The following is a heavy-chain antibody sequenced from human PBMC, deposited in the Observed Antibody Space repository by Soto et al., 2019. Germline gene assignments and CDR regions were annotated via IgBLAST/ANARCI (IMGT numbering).Heavy chain of an antibody. D-gene: IGHD5-12*01. J-gene: IGHJ4*02. CDR2: VNNDGSNA. CDR3: ARDRGYGSPFDH. V-gene: IGHV3-74*03. Sequence: GGSLRLSCAASGFSISDYWISWVRQAPGKGPVWVSYVNNDGSNAEYADSVKGQFTISRDNAKNTLYLQMNSLRAEDTTVYYCARDRGYGSPFDHWGQGTLVTVSS. CDR1: GFSISDYW.